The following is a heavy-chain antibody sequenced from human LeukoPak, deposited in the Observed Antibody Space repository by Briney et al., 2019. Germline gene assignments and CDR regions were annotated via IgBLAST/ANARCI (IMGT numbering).Heavy chain of an antibody. CDR3: AKDRRGCSSTSCYTSFDY. CDR2: IYSGGST. J-gene: IGHJ4*02. Sequence: GGSLRLSCAASGFTVSSNYMSWVRQAPGKGLEWVSVIYSGGSTYYADSVKGRFTISRDNSKNTLYLQMNSLRAEDTAVYYCAKDRRGCSSTSCYTSFDYWGQGTLVTVSS. V-gene: IGHV3-53*01. CDR1: GFTVSSNY. D-gene: IGHD2-2*02.